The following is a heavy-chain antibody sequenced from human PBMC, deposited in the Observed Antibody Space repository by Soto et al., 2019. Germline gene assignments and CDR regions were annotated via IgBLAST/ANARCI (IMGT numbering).Heavy chain of an antibody. CDR1: GYTFTSYY. CDR3: AAITDIVVVVAGAYAFDI. CDR2: INPSGGST. J-gene: IGHJ3*02. V-gene: IGHV1-46*01. Sequence: QVQLVQSGAEVKKPGASVKVSCKASGYTFTSYYMHWVRQAPGQGLEWMGIINPSGGSTSYAQKFQGRVTMTRDMSTSTVYMELSSLRSEDTAVYYCAAITDIVVVVAGAYAFDIWGQGTMVTVSS. D-gene: IGHD2-15*01.